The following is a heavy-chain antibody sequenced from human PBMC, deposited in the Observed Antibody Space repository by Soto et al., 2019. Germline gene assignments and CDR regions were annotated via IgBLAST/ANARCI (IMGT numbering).Heavy chain of an antibody. V-gene: IGHV4-59*01. CDR2: IYDSGNP. CDR1: GGSISVYY. J-gene: IGHJ4*02. D-gene: IGHD1-26*01. Sequence: SETLSLTCTLSGGSISVYYWSWIRQPPGQALEWIGYIYDSGNPYYNPSLRSRVILSADTSKNQIPLKLTSATAADTAIYYCARGVGSSPPRYWGRGTLVTVSS. CDR3: ARGVGSSPPRY.